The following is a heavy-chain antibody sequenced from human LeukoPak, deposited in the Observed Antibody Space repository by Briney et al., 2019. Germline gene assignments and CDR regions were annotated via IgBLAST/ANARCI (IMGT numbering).Heavy chain of an antibody. CDR2: IDTSGTTT. Sequence: GGSLRLSCAAYGFTFSIYEMNWVRQAPGKGLEWISYIDTSGTTTYYADSVRGRFTVSRDNTKNSLYLQMNTLRAEDTAVYYCARDRRAYCGGECQGFDYWGQGTLVTVSS. J-gene: IGHJ4*02. V-gene: IGHV3-48*03. CDR1: GFTFSIYE. CDR3: ARDRRAYCGGECQGFDY. D-gene: IGHD2-21*01.